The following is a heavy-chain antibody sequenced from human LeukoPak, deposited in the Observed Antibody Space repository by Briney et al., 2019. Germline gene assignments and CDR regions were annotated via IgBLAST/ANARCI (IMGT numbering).Heavy chain of an antibody. CDR3: ANVGEGHYDDYAWYRGMEV. CDR1: GFNFPSHA. D-gene: IGHD4-17*01. Sequence: GGSLRLSCAASGFNFPSHAMSWVRQAPGKGLEWVSSISGSGGSAYYADSVKGRFTVSRDSSKNTLYLQMNSLRAEDTAVYHCANVGEGHYDDYAWYRGMEVWGQGTMVTVSS. CDR2: ISGSGGSA. V-gene: IGHV3-23*01. J-gene: IGHJ6*02.